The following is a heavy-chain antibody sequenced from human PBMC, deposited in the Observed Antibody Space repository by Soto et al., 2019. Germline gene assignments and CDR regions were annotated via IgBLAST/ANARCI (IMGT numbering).Heavy chain of an antibody. V-gene: IGHV3-33*01. J-gene: IGHJ4*02. CDR3: ARGGYSYGVYYFDY. CDR1: GFTFSSYG. D-gene: IGHD5-18*01. CDR2: IWYDGSKK. Sequence: QVQLVESGGGVVQPGRSLRLSCAASGFTFSSYGMHWVRQAPGKGLEWVAVIWYDGSKKYYADSVKGRFTISRDNSKNTLYLQMNSLRAEDTAVYYCARGGYSYGVYYFDYWGQGTLVTFSS.